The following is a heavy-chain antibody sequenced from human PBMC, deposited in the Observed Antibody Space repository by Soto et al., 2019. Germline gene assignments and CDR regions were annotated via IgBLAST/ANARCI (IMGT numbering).Heavy chain of an antibody. J-gene: IGHJ3*02. V-gene: IGHV1-8*01. CDR1: GYTFTSYD. CDR2: MNPNSGNT. CDR3: ARRGVAARLGAFDI. Sequence: ASVKVSCKASGYTFTSYDINWVRQAPGQGLEWMGWMNPNSGNTGYAQKFQGRVTMTRNTSISTAYMELSSLRSEDTAVYYCARRGVAARLGAFDIWGQGTMVPVSS. D-gene: IGHD6-19*01.